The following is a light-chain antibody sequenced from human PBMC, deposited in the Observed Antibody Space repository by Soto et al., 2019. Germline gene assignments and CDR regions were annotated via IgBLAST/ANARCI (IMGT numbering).Light chain of an antibody. Sequence: QSALTQSPSASASLGASVKLTCTLSSGHSSYAIAWHQQQPEKGPRFLMKLNSDGSHNKGDGVPDRFSGSSSGAERYLTISSLQSDDEADYYCQTWGTGIYVVFGGGTKVTVL. CDR2: LNSDGSH. CDR1: SGHSSYA. CDR3: QTWGTGIYVV. V-gene: IGLV4-69*01. J-gene: IGLJ2*01.